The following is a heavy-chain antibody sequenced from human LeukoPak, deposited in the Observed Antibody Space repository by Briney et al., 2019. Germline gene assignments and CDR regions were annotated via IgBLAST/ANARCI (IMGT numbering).Heavy chain of an antibody. Sequence: PGGSLRLSCAASGFTFSTCAMTWVRQAPGEGLEWVSGISGSGGSTYYTDSVKGRFTISRDNSKNTLHLQMSSLRAEDTALYYCVKDRCDRTTCPEVWGQGTLVTVSS. J-gene: IGHJ4*02. CDR2: ISGSGGST. D-gene: IGHD2-2*01. V-gene: IGHV3-23*01. CDR1: GFTFSTCA. CDR3: VKDRCDRTTCPEV.